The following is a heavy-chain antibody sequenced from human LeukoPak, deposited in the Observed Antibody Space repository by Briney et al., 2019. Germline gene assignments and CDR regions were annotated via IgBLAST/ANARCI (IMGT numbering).Heavy chain of an antibody. CDR1: GFTFSYYW. CDR3: ARDHLGGYSYGYDY. J-gene: IGHJ4*02. CDR2: IEQDGSEK. D-gene: IGHD5-18*01. Sequence: GGSLRLSCAASGFTFSYYWMSWVRQAPGKGLEWVAHIEQDGSEKYYVDSVKGRFTISRDNAKNSLYLQMNSLRAEDTAVYYCARDHLGGYSYGYDYWGQGTLVTVSS. V-gene: IGHV3-7*01.